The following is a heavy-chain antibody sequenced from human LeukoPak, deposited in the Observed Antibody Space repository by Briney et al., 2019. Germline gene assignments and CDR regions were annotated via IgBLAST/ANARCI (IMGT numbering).Heavy chain of an antibody. J-gene: IGHJ3*02. CDR1: GFTFDDYG. D-gene: IGHD3-10*01. CDR3: ARNYHGSGSTAFDI. V-gene: IGHV3-20*01. CDR2: INGNSGST. Sequence: GGSLRLSCAASGFTFDDYGMSWVRQAPGKGLEGVSDINGNSGSTGYGDYMKGRFTISRDNAKNSLYLQMNSLRVEDTALYHLARNYHGSGSTAFDIWGQGTMVTVSS.